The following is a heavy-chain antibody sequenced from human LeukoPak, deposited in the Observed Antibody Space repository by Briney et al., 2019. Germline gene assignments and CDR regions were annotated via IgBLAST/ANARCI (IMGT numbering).Heavy chain of an antibody. D-gene: IGHD3-10*01. J-gene: IGHJ4*02. V-gene: IGHV3-48*03. CDR1: GFTFSGYE. Sequence: HPGGSLRLSCAASGFTFSGYEMNWVRQAPGKGLEWVSYISSSGSTIYYADSVKGRFTISRDNAKNSLYLQMNSLRAEDTAVYYCASTSGSGNPYWGQGTLVTVSS. CDR3: ASTSGSGNPY. CDR2: ISSSGSTI.